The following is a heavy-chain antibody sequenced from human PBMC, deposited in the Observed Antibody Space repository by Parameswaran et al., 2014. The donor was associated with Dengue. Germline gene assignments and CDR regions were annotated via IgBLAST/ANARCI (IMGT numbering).Heavy chain of an antibody. CDR2: ISYDGSNK. Sequence: VRQAPGKGLEWVAVISYDGSNKYYADSVKGRFTISRDNSKNTLYLQMNSLRAEDTAVYYCAKDEQWLVLGGDVGMDVWGQGTTVTVLL. CDR3: AKDEQWLVLGGDVGMDV. D-gene: IGHD6-19*01. V-gene: IGHV3-30*18. J-gene: IGHJ6*02.